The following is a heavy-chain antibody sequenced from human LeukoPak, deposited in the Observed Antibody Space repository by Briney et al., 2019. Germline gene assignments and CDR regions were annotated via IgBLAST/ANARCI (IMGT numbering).Heavy chain of an antibody. V-gene: IGHV1-2*02. CDR3: AVVMVRGDDLDY. Sequence: ASVKVSCKASGYTFTGYYMHWVRQAPGQGLEWMGWINPNSGGTNYAQKFQGRVTMTRDTSISTAYMELSRLRTDDTAVYYCAVVMVRGDDLDYWGQGTLVTVSS. CDR2: INPNSGGT. CDR1: GYTFTGYY. D-gene: IGHD3-10*01. J-gene: IGHJ4*02.